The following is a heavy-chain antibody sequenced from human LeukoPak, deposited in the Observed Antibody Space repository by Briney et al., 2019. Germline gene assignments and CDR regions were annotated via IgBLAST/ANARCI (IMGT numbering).Heavy chain of an antibody. D-gene: IGHD6-6*01. CDR3: ATIWYSSSSPWFDP. J-gene: IGHJ5*02. V-gene: IGHV4-4*02. CDR1: GGSISSSNW. CDR2: IYHSGST. Sequence: PSETLSLTCAVSGGSISSSNWWSWVRQPPGKGLEWIGEIYHSGSTNYNPSLNHSGSTNYNLSLKSRVTISVDTSKNQFSLKLSSVTAADTAVYYCATIWYSSSSPWFDPWGQGTLVTVSS.